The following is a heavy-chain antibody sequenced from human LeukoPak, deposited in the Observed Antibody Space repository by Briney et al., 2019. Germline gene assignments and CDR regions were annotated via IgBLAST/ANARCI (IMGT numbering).Heavy chain of an antibody. CDR1: GITFSSYA. CDR3: ARGADGVSSNSRGWFDP. Sequence: GRPLRLSCAASGITFSSYAMHWVRQAPGKGLEWVAVISYDGSNKYYADSVKGRFTISRDNSKNTLYLQMNSLRAEDTAVYSCARGADGVSSNSRGWFDPWGQGTLVTVSS. V-gene: IGHV3-30*04. CDR2: ISYDGSNK. D-gene: IGHD2-15*01. J-gene: IGHJ5*02.